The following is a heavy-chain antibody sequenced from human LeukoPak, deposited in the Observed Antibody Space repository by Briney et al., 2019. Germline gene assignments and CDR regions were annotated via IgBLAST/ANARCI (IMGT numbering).Heavy chain of an antibody. CDR2: ISWDGGST. D-gene: IGHD3-16*01. CDR3: AKDISLGELYGHFDY. J-gene: IGHJ4*02. V-gene: IGHV3-43*01. Sequence: GGSLRLSCAASGFTFDDYTMHWVRQAPGKGLEWVSLISWDGGSTYYADSVKGRFTISRDNSKNSLYLQMNSLRTEDTALYYCAKDISLGELYGHFDYWGQGTLVTVSS. CDR1: GFTFDDYT.